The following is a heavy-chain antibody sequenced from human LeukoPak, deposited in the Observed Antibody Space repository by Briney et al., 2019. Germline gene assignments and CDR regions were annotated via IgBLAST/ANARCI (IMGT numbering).Heavy chain of an antibody. CDR1: GFTFSDYY. D-gene: IGHD1-14*01. Sequence: GGSLRLSCAASGFTFSDYYMSWIRQAPGKGLEWVSVVGGDDTNYYIDSAKGRFTISRDNSRNTLSLQMNNLRPEDTAVYYCAKDSWSRIGIYDAFDIWGQGTMVTVSS. J-gene: IGHJ3*02. V-gene: IGHV3-53*01. CDR2: VGGDDTN. CDR3: AKDSWSRIGIYDAFDI.